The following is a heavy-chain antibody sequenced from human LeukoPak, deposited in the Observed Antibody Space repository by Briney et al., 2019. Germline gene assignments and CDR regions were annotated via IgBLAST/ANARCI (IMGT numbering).Heavy chain of an antibody. D-gene: IGHD2-2*01. Sequence: SETLSLTCTVSGGSISSGGYYWSWIRQHPGKGLEWIGYIYYSGSTYYNPSLKSRVTISVDTSKNQFSLKLSSVTAADTAVYYCARGYCSSTSCFYFDYWGQGTLVTVSS. CDR1: GGSISSGGYY. CDR2: IYYSGST. J-gene: IGHJ4*02. CDR3: ARGYCSSTSCFYFDY. V-gene: IGHV4-31*03.